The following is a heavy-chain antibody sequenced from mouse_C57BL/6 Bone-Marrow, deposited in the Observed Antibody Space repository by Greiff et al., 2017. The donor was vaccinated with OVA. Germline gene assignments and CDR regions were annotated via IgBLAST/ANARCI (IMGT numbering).Heavy chain of an antibody. Sequence: EVKVVESGGDLVKPGGSLKLSCAASGFTFSSYGMSWVRQTPDKRLAWVATISSGGSDTSSPDSMKGRFTISRDNAKNTLYLQMSSLKSEDTAMYYCARHGDYGSFFDYWGQGTTLTVSS. CDR3: ARHGDYGSFFDY. CDR2: ISSGGSDT. J-gene: IGHJ2*01. CDR1: GFTFSSYG. D-gene: IGHD1-1*01. V-gene: IGHV5-6*01.